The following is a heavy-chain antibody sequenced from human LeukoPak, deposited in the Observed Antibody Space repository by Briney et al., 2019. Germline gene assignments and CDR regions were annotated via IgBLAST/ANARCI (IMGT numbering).Heavy chain of an antibody. Sequence: SGTLSLTCAVSGGSISSSNWWSWVRQPPGKGLEWIGEIYHSGSTNYNPSLKSRVTISVDTSKNQFSLKLSSVTAADTAVYYCARAENTDEYYFDYWGQGTLVTVSS. CDR2: IYHSGST. D-gene: IGHD2/OR15-2a*01. J-gene: IGHJ4*02. CDR3: ARAENTDEYYFDY. V-gene: IGHV4-4*02. CDR1: GGSISSSNW.